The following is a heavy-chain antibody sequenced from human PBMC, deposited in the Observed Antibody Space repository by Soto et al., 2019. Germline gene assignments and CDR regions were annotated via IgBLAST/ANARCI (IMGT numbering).Heavy chain of an antibody. Sequence: TSETLSLTCTVSGGSISSYYWSWIRQPPGKGLEWIGYIYYRGSTNYTPSLKSRVTISVDTSKNQFSLKLSSVTAADTAVYYCARSDGRYWGQGTLVTVS. J-gene: IGHJ4*02. V-gene: IGHV4-59*01. CDR1: GGSISSYY. CDR3: ARSDGRY. CDR2: IYYRGST.